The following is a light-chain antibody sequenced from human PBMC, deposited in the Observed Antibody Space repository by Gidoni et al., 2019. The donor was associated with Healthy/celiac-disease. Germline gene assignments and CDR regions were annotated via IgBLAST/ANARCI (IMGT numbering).Light chain of an antibody. CDR1: SSNIGSNT. J-gene: IGLJ2*01. Sequence: QSVLTQPPSASGTPGQRVTISCSGSSSNIGSNTVNWYQQRPGTAPKLLIYSHNQRPSGVPDRFSGSKSGTSASLAISGLQSEDEADYYCAAWDDSLNGDVVFGGGTKLTVL. CDR3: AAWDDSLNGDVV. V-gene: IGLV1-44*01. CDR2: SHN.